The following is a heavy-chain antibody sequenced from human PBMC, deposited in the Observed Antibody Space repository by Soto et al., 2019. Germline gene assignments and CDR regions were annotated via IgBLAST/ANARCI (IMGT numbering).Heavy chain of an antibody. CDR3: ASHDPGARFDP. D-gene: IGHD1-1*01. CDR2: INPNNGAT. Sequence: QVQLVQSGAEVKKPGASVKVSCKATRYIFTAYFMHWVRQAPGQGLEWMGWINPNNGATHYGLSFHGRVTMTRDTSISTAYMELSSLRSDDTAVYYCASHDPGARFDPWGQGTLVIVSS. J-gene: IGHJ5*02. CDR1: RYIFTAYF. V-gene: IGHV1-2*02.